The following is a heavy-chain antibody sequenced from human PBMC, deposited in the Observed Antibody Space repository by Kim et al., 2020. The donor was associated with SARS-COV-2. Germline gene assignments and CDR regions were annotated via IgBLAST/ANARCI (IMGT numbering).Heavy chain of an antibody. CDR1: GPTFSSYG. D-gene: IGHD2-2*01. J-gene: IGHJ5*02. CDR3: AKAPVALVAGCKMWLDP. CDR2: VSYDGSKK. Sequence: GGSLRLSCAASGPTFSSYGMHWVRQAPGKGLEWVADVSYDGSKKYYEDSVEGRFTVSRDNSRNTLYLHMNSLRLEDTAVYYCAKAPVALVAGCKMWLDPWGPRTLGTASS. V-gene: IGHV3-30*18.